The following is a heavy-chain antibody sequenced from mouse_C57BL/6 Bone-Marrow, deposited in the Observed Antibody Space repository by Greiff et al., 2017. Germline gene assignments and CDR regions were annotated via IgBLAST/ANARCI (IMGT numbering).Heavy chain of an antibody. V-gene: IGHV1-81*01. CDR3: ARVNGSYWYFDG. D-gene: IGHD1-1*01. CDR2: IYPRSGNT. CDR1: GYTFTSYG. J-gene: IGHJ1*03. Sequence: VQLQQSGAELARPGASVKLSCKASGYTFTSYGISWVKQRTGQGLEWIGEIYPRSGNTYYNEKFKGKATLTADKSSSTAYMELRSLTSEDSAVYFCARVNGSYWYFDGWGTGTTVTVSS.